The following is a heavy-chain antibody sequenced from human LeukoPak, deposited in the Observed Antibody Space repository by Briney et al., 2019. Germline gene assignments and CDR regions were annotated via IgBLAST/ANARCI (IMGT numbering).Heavy chain of an antibody. D-gene: IGHD3-22*01. CDR2: IYHSWST. CDR3: ARGPGSGYTDY. V-gene: IGHV4-30-2*01. Sequence: SQTLSLTCAVSGVSISSGGYSWSWLRQPPGKGLEWSGYIYHSWSTYYNSSLNSRVTISVDRSKNQFSLKLSSVTAADTAVYYCARGPGSGYTDYWGQGTLVTVSS. J-gene: IGHJ4*02. CDR1: GVSISSGGYS.